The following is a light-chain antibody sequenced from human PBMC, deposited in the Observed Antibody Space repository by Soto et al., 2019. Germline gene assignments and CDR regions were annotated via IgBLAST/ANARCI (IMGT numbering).Light chain of an antibody. Sequence: DIQMTQSPSSLSASVGDKVTITCLASQSISSYVNWYQQKPGNAPKLLIYVASTLQSGVPSRFSGSGSGTDFTLTISSLQPEDFATYYCQQSYITPLTFGGGTKVDI. J-gene: IGKJ4*01. V-gene: IGKV1-39*01. CDR2: VAS. CDR1: QSISSY. CDR3: QQSYITPLT.